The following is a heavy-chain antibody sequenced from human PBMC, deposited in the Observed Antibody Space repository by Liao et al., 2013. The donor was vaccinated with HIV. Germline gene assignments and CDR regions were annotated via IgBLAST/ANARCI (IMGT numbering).Heavy chain of an antibody. D-gene: IGHD2-8*02. CDR3: ARDRPTGVDAFDI. CDR2: IYTSGST. Sequence: QVQLQESGPGLVKPSQTLSLSCTVSGDSLNTGHYYWSWIRQPAGKGLEWIGRIYTSGSTNYNPSLKSRVTLSLDTSKNQFSLKMRSVTAADTAVYYCARDRPTGVDAFDIWGQGTVVTVSS. J-gene: IGHJ3*02. V-gene: IGHV4-61*02. CDR1: GDSLNTGHYY.